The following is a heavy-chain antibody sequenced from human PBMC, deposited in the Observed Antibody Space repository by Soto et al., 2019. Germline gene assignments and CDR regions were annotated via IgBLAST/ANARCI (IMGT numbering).Heavy chain of an antibody. Sequence: QVQLQESGPGLVKPSGTLSLTCAVSGGSISSSNWWSWVRQPPGKGLEWIGTIYHSGSTNYNPSRESPVTISVDKSTTRVSLQRSSVTAADTAVYYWASIAAAATNFDYWGQGTLVTVSS. CDR3: ASIAAAATNFDY. V-gene: IGHV4-4*02. D-gene: IGHD6-13*01. CDR2: IYHSGST. J-gene: IGHJ4*02. CDR1: GGSISSSNW.